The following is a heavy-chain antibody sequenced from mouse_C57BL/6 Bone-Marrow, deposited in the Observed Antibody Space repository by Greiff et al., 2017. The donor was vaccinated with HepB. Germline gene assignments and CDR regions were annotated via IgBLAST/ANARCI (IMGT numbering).Heavy chain of an antibody. Sequence: EVQRVESGGGLVKPGGSLKLSCAASGFTFSSYTMSWVRQTPEKRLEWVATISGGGGNTYYPDSVKGRFTISRDNAKNTLYLQMSSLRSEDTALYYCARQKSSYYGSSYRYFDVWGTGTTVTVSS. CDR2: ISGGGGNT. CDR3: ARQKSSYYGSSYRYFDV. D-gene: IGHD1-1*01. J-gene: IGHJ1*03. CDR1: GFTFSSYT. V-gene: IGHV5-9*01.